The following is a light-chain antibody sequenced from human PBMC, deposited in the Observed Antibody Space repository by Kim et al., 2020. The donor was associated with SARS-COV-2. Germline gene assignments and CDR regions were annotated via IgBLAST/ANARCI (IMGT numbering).Light chain of an antibody. Sequence: HTATLTCTGNRNNVGNQGAAWLQQHQGHPPKLLSYRNNNRPSGISERLSASRSGNTASLTITGLQPEDEADYYCSAWDSSLSAWVFGGGTQLTVL. CDR3: SAWDSSLSAWV. CDR2: RNN. CDR1: RNNVGNQG. V-gene: IGLV10-54*01. J-gene: IGLJ3*02.